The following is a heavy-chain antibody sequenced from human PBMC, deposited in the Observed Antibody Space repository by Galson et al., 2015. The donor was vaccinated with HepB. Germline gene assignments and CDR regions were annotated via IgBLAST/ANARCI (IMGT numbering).Heavy chain of an antibody. D-gene: IGHD6-13*01. CDR1: GFTFSSYA. Sequence: SLRLSCAASGFTFSSYAMHWVRQAPGKGLEWVAVISYDGSNKYYADSVKGRFTISRDNSKNTLYLQMNSLRAEDTAVYYCARASSSSWGKYYFDYWGQGTLVTVSS. V-gene: IGHV3-30*04. J-gene: IGHJ4*02. CDR3: ARASSSSWGKYYFDY. CDR2: ISYDGSNK.